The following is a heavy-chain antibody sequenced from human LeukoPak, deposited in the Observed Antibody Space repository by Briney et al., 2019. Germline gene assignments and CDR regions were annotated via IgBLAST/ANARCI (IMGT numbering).Heavy chain of an antibody. CDR1: GFTFDDYA. D-gene: IGHD3-10*01. CDR2: ISGDGGST. J-gene: IGHJ4*02. CDR3: ANDLRRFGELDYDY. Sequence: QTGGSLRLSCAASGFTFDDYAMHWVRHAPGKGLEWVSLISGDGGSTYYADSVKGRFTISRDNSKNSLYLQMNSLRTEDTALYYCANDLRRFGELDYDYWGQGTLVTVSS. V-gene: IGHV3-43*02.